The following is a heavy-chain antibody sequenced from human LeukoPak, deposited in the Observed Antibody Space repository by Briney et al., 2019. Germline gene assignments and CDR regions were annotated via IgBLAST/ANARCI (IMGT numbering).Heavy chain of an antibody. J-gene: IGHJ4*02. D-gene: IGHD6-13*01. Sequence: SETLSLTCTVSGGSISSYYWSWIRQPPGKGLEWIGYIYYSGSTNYNPSLKSRVTISVDTSKNQFSLKLSSVTAADTAVYYCARDGGYSSSWFPFDYGGQGTLVTVPS. CDR2: IYYSGST. CDR1: GGSISSYY. CDR3: ARDGGYSSSWFPFDY. V-gene: IGHV4-59*01.